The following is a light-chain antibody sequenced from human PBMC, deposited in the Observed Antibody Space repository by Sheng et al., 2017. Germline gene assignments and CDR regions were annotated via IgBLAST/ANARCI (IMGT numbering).Light chain of an antibody. J-gene: IGKJ3*01. V-gene: IGKV3-20*01. CDR3: QQFGASPS. Sequence: EIVLTQSPGTLSLSPGERATLSCRTSQSVRYLAWYQQKPGQAPRLLIYGASSRATGIPDRFTGSGSGTDFTLTISGLGPEDSAMYYCQQFGASPSFGPGTKVDIK. CDR1: QSVRY. CDR2: GAS.